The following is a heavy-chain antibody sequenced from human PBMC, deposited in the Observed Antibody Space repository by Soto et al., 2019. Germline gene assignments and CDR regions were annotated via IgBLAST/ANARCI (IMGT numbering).Heavy chain of an antibody. CDR2: ISGSGGST. Sequence: GGSLRLSCAASGFTFSSYAMSWVRQAPGKGLEWVSAISGSGGSTYYADSVKGRFTISRDTSKNTLYLQMNSLRAEDTAVYYCAKNTRQNSYYMDVWGKGTTVTVSS. J-gene: IGHJ6*03. CDR3: AKNTRQNSYYMDV. CDR1: GFTFSSYA. V-gene: IGHV3-23*01.